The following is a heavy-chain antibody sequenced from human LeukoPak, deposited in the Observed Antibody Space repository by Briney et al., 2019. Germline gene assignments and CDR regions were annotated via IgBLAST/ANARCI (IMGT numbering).Heavy chain of an antibody. CDR2: IYHSGST. D-gene: IGHD2-2*01. V-gene: IGHV4-38-2*02. J-gene: IGHJ4*02. CDR1: GYSISSGNY. CDR3: AKGYCSSITCYDDRGAFDY. Sequence: SETLSLTCSVSGYSISSGNYWGWIRQPPGKGLEWIGSIYHSGSTYYNSSLKSRVTISVGTSKNQFSLKLSSVTAADTAVYYCAKGYCSSITCYDDRGAFDYWGQGTLVTVSS.